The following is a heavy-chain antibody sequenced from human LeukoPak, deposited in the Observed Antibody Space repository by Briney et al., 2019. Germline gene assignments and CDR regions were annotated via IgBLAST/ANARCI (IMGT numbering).Heavy chain of an antibody. CDR1: GFSFSNFW. CDR3: ARDQNLFSTMDDSGYHPDY. Sequence: GGSLRLSCAASGFSFSNFWMSWFRQAPGKGLEWVANIKPDGSEKYYVASLRGRFTISRDNAKKSLFLQMDSLAAEDTAVYYCARDQNLFSTMDDSGYHPDYWGQGTRVTASS. D-gene: IGHD3-22*01. CDR2: IKPDGSEK. V-gene: IGHV3-7*01. J-gene: IGHJ4*02.